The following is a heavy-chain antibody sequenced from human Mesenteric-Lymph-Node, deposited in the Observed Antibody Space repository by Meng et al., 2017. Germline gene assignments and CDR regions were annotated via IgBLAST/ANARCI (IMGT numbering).Heavy chain of an antibody. J-gene: IGHJ4*02. CDR2: IWSDGNTK. CDR1: GFTFSRLG. CDR3: TGNSHIYGFDY. D-gene: IGHD5-18*01. Sequence: QVHLVESGGVVVQPGRSLRLSCAASGFTFSRLGMHWVRQAPGKGLEGVAVIWSDGNTKYYADSVKDRFTISRDNSKSTLYLQMNSLRAEDTAVYYCTGNSHIYGFDYWGPGTLVTVSS. V-gene: IGHV3-33*01.